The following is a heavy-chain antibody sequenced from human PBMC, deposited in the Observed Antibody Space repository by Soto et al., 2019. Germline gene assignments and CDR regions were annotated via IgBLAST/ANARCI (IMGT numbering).Heavy chain of an antibody. J-gene: IGHJ5*02. D-gene: IGHD4-17*01. Sequence: QVQLVQSGAEVKKPGASVKVSCKASGYTFTSYGISWVRQAPGQGLEWMGWISAYNGITNYAQKLQGRVTMTTDTSTSTAYMVLRSLRSDDTAVYYCARDRDYGISSGNWFDPWGQGTLVTVSS. CDR2: ISAYNGIT. CDR3: ARDRDYGISSGNWFDP. V-gene: IGHV1-18*04. CDR1: GYTFTSYG.